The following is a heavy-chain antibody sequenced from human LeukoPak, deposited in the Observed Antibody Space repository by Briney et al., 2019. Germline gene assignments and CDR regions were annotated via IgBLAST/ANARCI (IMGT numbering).Heavy chain of an antibody. CDR3: ARDGGYCSSTSCSNFDY. CDR2: ISSSSSYI. V-gene: IGHV3-21*01. J-gene: IGHJ4*02. D-gene: IGHD2-2*03. CDR1: GFTFSSYS. Sequence: GRSLRLSCAASGFTFSSYSMNWVRQAPGKGLEWVSSISSSSSYIYYADSVKGRFTISRDNAKNSLYLQMNSLRAEDTAVYYCARDGGYCSSTSCSNFDYWGQGTLVTVSS.